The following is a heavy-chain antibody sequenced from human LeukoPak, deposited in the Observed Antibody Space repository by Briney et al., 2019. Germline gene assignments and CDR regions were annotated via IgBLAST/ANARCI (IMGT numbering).Heavy chain of an antibody. V-gene: IGHV3-48*04. CDR1: GFTFSSYA. Sequence: GGSLRLSCAASGFTFSSYAMSWVRQAPGKGLEWISYISNSGSTIYYSDSVKGRFTISRDNTKNSLYLQMNSLRAEDTAVYYCARDLISVGEYSWGQGTLVTVSS. J-gene: IGHJ4*02. CDR3: ARDLISVGEYS. D-gene: IGHD3-10*01. CDR2: ISNSGSTI.